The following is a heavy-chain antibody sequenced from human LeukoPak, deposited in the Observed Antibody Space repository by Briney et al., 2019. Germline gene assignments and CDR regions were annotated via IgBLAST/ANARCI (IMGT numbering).Heavy chain of an antibody. D-gene: IGHD5-24*01. J-gene: IGHJ3*02. CDR2: ISGRGGST. V-gene: IGHV3-23*01. CDR3: ARARRDGYNRAAFDI. CDR1: GFTFSRYA. Sequence: GGSLRLSCAASGFTFSRYAMSWVRQPPGKGLVWVSAISGRGGSTYYADSVKGRFTISRDNSKNTLYLQMNSLRAEDTAVYYCARARRDGYNRAAFDIWGQGTMVTVSS.